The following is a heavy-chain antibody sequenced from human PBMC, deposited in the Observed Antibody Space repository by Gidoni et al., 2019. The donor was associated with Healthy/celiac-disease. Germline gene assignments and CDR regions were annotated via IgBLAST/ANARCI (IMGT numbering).Heavy chain of an antibody. Sequence: QVQLVQSGAALKKPGSSVKVSFKASGGTSSSYAISWVRQAPGQGLEWVGGIIPIFGTAHYAQKFQGRVTITADESTSTDYMELSSLRSEDTAVYYCARDSVWYSGYDHYCDYWGQGTLVTVSS. V-gene: IGHV1-69*01. CDR1: GGTSSSYA. CDR2: IIPIFGTA. CDR3: ARDSVWYSGYDHYCDY. J-gene: IGHJ4*02. D-gene: IGHD5-12*01.